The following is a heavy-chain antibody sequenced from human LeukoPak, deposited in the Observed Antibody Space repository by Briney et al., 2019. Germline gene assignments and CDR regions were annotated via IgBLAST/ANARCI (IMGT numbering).Heavy chain of an antibody. V-gene: IGHV1-18*01. D-gene: IGHD5-18*01. CDR2: ISAYNGNT. CDR1: GYTFTSYG. Sequence: ASVKVSCKASGYTFTSYGISWVRQAPGQGLEWMGWISAYNGNTNYAQKLQGRVTMTTDTSTSTAYMELRSLRSDDTAVYYCVRDLGVDTSMIFFDYWGQGTRVTVSS. CDR3: VRDLGVDTSMIFFDY. J-gene: IGHJ4*02.